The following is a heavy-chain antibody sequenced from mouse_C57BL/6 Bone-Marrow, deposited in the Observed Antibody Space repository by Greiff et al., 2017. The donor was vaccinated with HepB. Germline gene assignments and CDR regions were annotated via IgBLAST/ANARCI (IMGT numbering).Heavy chain of an antibody. CDR3: ARVHWDGDFDY. J-gene: IGHJ2*01. CDR1: GYTFTSYG. D-gene: IGHD4-1*01. V-gene: IGHV1-81*01. Sequence: VQLQQSGAELARPGASVKLSCKASGYTFTSYGISWVKHRTGQGLEWIGEIYPRSGNTYYNEKFKGKATLTADKSSSTAYMELRSLTSEDSAVYFCARVHWDGDFDYWGQGTTLTVSS. CDR2: IYPRSGNT.